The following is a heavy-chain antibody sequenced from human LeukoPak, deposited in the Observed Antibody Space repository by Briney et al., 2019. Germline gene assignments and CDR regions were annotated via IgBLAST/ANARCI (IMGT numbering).Heavy chain of an antibody. J-gene: IGHJ4*02. V-gene: IGHV1-18*01. Sequence: ASVKVSCKASGYTFTSYGISWVRQAPGQGLEWMGWISAYNGNTNYAQKLQGRVTMTTDTSTSTAYMELRSLRSDDTAVYYCARDRPIAVAGTRRYDYWDQGTLVTVSS. CDR3: ARDRPIAVAGTRRYDY. CDR1: GYTFTSYG. CDR2: ISAYNGNT. D-gene: IGHD6-19*01.